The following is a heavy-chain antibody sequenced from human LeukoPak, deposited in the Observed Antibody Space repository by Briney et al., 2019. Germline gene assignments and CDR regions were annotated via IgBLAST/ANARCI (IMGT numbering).Heavy chain of an antibody. J-gene: IGHJ5*02. V-gene: IGHV4-30-4*01. Sequence: PSQTLSLTCTVSGGSISSGEYHWTWLRQPPGKGLEWIGNIYYSGSTYYKSSLKSRITISVDTSKNQFSLKLSSVTAADTAAYYCASESEGWFDPWGQGTLVTVSS. CDR2: IYYSGST. CDR3: ASESEGWFDP. CDR1: GGSISSGEYH.